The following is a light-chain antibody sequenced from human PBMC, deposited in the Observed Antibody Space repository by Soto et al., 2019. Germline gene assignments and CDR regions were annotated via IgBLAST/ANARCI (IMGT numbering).Light chain of an antibody. CDR1: ALPKQY. CDR2: KDS. CDR3: QSADSSGTYV. Sequence: SYELTQPPSVSVSPGQTARITCSGDALPKQYAYWYQQKPGQAPVLVIYKDSERPSGIPERFSGSSSGTTVTLTISGVQAEDEDDYYCQSADSSGTYVFGTGTKLTVL. V-gene: IGLV3-25*02. J-gene: IGLJ1*01.